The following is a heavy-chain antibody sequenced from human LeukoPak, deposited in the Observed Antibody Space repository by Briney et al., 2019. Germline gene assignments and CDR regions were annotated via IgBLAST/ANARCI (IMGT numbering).Heavy chain of an antibody. D-gene: IGHD3-10*01. CDR2: ISGYIAAA. J-gene: IGHJ6*02. CDR1: GFTFGAFG. V-gene: IGHV1-18*01. CDR3: ARGKDSYYYGADV. Sequence: ASVRVSCKASGFTFGAFGISWVRQAPGQGLEWVECISGYIAAANYAQKFPDRVTMTTDRSTSTAYLELVSLRPDDTAVYYCARGKDSYYYGADVWGQGTTVTVSS.